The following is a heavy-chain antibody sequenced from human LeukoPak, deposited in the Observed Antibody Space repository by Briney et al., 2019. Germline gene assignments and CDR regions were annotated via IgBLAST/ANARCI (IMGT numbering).Heavy chain of an antibody. D-gene: IGHD6-19*01. CDR2: IYYSGST. V-gene: IGHV4-59*01. J-gene: IGHJ5*02. CDR3: ARGRGFGGGSSGWYNNWLDP. Sequence: SETLSLTCTVSGGSISSYYWSWIRQPPGKGLEWIGYIYYSGSTNYNPSLKSRVTISVDTSKNQFSLKLSSVTAADTAVYYCARGRGFGGGSSGWYNNWLDPWGQGTLVTVYS. CDR1: GGSISSYY.